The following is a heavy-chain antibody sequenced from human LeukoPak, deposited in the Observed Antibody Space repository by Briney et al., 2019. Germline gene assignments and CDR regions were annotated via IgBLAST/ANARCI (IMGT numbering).Heavy chain of an antibody. D-gene: IGHD3-10*01. V-gene: IGHV3-23*01. CDR1: GFTFSSYA. J-gene: IGHJ4*02. CDR2: ISGSGGST. CDR3: VRDSGSFYFDY. Sequence: GGSLRLSCAASGFTFSSYAMSWVRQAPGKGLEWVSAISGSGGSTYYADSVKGRFTISRDNAQNSLYLQMNSLRAEDTAVYYCVRDSGSFYFDYWGQGTLVSVSS.